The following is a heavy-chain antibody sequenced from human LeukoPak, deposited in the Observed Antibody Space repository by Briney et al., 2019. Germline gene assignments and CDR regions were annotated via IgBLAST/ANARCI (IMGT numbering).Heavy chain of an antibody. Sequence: SETLSLTCTVSGGSISSYYWSWIRQPPGKGLEWIGYIYYSGSTNYNPSLKSRVTISVDTSKNQFSLKLSSVTAADTAVYYCARSRLAYDSSGYYHPTYFDYWGRGTLVTVSS. CDR3: ARSRLAYDSSGYYHPTYFDY. CDR1: GGSISSYY. D-gene: IGHD3-22*01. J-gene: IGHJ4*02. V-gene: IGHV4-59*08. CDR2: IYYSGST.